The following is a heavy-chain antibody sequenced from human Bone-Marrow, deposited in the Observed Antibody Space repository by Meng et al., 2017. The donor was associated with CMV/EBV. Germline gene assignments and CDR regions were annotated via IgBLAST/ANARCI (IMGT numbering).Heavy chain of an antibody. Sequence: SETLSLTCTVSGGSISSSSYYWGWIRQPPGKGLEWIGSIYYSGSTYYNPSLKSRVTISVDTSKNQFSLKLSSVTAADTAVYYCARDTSSWSTLYNWFDPWGQGTLVAFSS. CDR1: GGSISSSSYY. CDR3: ARDTSSWSTLYNWFDP. CDR2: IYYSGST. V-gene: IGHV4-39*07. D-gene: IGHD6-13*01. J-gene: IGHJ5*02.